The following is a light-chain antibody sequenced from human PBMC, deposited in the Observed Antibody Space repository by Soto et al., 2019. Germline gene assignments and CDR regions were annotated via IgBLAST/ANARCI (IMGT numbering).Light chain of an antibody. CDR3: QSYDSSLSAFYV. V-gene: IGLV1-40*01. CDR1: SSNIGAGYD. J-gene: IGLJ1*01. Sequence: QSVLTQPPSVSGAPGQRVTISCTGSSSNIGAGYDVHWYQQLPGTAPKLLIYGNSNRPSGVPDRFSGSKSGTSASLAITGLQAEDEVDYYCQSYDSSLSAFYVFGTGTKVTVL. CDR2: GNS.